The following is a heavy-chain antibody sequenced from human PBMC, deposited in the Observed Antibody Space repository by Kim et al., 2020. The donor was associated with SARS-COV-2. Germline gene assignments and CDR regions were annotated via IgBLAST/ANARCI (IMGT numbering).Heavy chain of an antibody. CDR2: GSGK. V-gene: IGHV3-7*01. CDR3: ASGDDMDA. D-gene: IGHD2-21*01. J-gene: IGHJ6*03. Sequence: GSGKQYWGSVKGRFTIFRDNAENSLYLQMNSLRAEDSAVYYCASGDDMDAWGKGTTVTVSS.